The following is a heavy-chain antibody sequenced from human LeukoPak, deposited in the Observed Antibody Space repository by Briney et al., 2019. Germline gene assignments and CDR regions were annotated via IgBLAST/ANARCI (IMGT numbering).Heavy chain of an antibody. CDR1: GFTFSSYW. J-gene: IGHJ4*02. Sequence: GGSLRLSCAVSGFTFSSYWMYWVRQAPGKGLEWVANIKQDGSEIYYVDSVKGRFTISRDNTKNSPYLQMNSLRAEDAALYYCAAGDAMDYWGQGTLVSVSS. CDR3: AAGDAMDY. V-gene: IGHV3-7*01. CDR2: IKQDGSEI.